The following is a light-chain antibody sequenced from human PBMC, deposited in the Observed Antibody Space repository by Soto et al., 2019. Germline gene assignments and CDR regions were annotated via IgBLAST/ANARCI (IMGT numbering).Light chain of an antibody. CDR3: QQRYSWPLT. CDR2: DTS. Sequence: EVVLTQFPATLSLSPGERATLSCRASQTISSLLAWYQQKPGQAPRLLIYDTSNRASGIPARFSGSGSGTDFTLTISSLEPEYFALYYCQQRYSWPLTFGGGTKVEIK. J-gene: IGKJ4*01. V-gene: IGKV3-11*01. CDR1: QTISSL.